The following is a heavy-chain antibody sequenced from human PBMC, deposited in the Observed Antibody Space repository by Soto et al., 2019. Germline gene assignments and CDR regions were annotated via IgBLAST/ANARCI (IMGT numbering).Heavy chain of an antibody. CDR3: ARASKQWLHGYDAFDI. CDR2: ISAYNGNT. D-gene: IGHD6-19*01. Sequence: QVQLVQSGAEVKKPGASVMVSCKASGYTFTSYGISWVRQAPGQGLEWMGWISAYNGNTNYAQKLQGRVTMTTDTSTSTAYMELRSLRSDDTAVYYCARASKQWLHGYDAFDIWGQGTMVTVSS. J-gene: IGHJ3*02. CDR1: GYTFTSYG. V-gene: IGHV1-18*01.